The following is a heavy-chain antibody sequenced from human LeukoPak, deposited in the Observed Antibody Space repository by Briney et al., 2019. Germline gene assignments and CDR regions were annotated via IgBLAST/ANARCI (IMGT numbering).Heavy chain of an antibody. J-gene: IGHJ4*02. V-gene: IGHV3-21*01. CDR3: ARVSRRIYYFDH. D-gene: IGHD2-15*01. CDR1: GFTFSSYS. Sequence: GGSLRLSCAASGFTFSSYSMNWVRQAPGKGLEWVSSISSSSSYIYYADSVKGRFTISRDNAKNSLYLQMNSLRAEDTAVYYCARVSRRIYYFDHWGQGTLVTVSS. CDR2: ISSSSSYI.